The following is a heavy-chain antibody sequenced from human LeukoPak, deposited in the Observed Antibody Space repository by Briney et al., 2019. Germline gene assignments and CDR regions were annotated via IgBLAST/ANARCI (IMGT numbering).Heavy chain of an antibody. Sequence: SETLSLTCTVSGGSISSNIYYWSWIRQHPGKGLEWIGYIYYSGSAYYNPSLKSRVTISVDTSKNQFSLKLSSVTAADTAVYYCAREVPSQGYSATKYYYYGMDVWGQGTTVTVSS. V-gene: IGHV4-31*03. CDR3: AREVPSQGYSATKYYYYGMDV. CDR1: GGSISSNIYY. D-gene: IGHD5-18*01. CDR2: IYYSGSA. J-gene: IGHJ6*02.